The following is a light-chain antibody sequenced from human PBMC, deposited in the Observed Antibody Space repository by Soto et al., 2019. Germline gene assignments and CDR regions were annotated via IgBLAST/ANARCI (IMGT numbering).Light chain of an antibody. J-gene: IGKJ1*01. V-gene: IGKV3-20*01. CDR3: QQYGSSRRT. CDR2: GAS. CDR1: QGVNSNY. Sequence: VFTQSPGPFSLSTGEGATLSCSASQGVNSNYLAWYQQKPGQAPRLLIYGASSRATGIPDRFSGSGSGTDFTLTISRVEPEDFVVYYCQQYGSSRRTFGQSIKMDIK.